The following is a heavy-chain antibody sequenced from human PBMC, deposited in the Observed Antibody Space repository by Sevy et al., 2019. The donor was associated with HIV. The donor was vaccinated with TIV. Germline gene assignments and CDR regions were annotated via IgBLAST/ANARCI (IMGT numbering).Heavy chain of an antibody. CDR3: ARDKGESSSSFLGELSY. CDR2: ISSDGRNK. D-gene: IGHD3-16*02. Sequence: GGSLRLSCAASGFTFSRYAMNWVRQAPGKGLEWVAVISSDGRNKYYADSVKARFTISRDNSKNMLYLQRNSLRSEDTALYYCARDKGESSSSFLGELSYWGQGTLVTVSS. V-gene: IGHV3-30*04. CDR1: GFTFSRYA. J-gene: IGHJ4*02.